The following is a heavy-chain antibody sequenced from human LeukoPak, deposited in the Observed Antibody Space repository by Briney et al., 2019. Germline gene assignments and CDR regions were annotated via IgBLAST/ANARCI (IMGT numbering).Heavy chain of an antibody. CDR3: SRVRYSGVGGRFDAFDI. Sequence: GGSLRLSCTASGFTFGGYAVSWFRRAPGKGLEWVGFIRTKPYGGTTESAASVKGRFSLSSDDSEYVAYLQMNNLKTEDTAVYYCSRVRYSGVGGRFDAFDIWGQGTMVTVSS. CDR1: GFTFGGYA. CDR2: IRTKPYGGTT. D-gene: IGHD1-26*01. V-gene: IGHV3-49*03. J-gene: IGHJ3*02.